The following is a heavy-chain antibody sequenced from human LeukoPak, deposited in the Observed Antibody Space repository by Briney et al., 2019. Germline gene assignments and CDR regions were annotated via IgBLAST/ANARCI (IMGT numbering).Heavy chain of an antibody. CDR1: GFTFSSYG. CDR2: ISYDGSNK. CDR3: ARLGAARSLDY. V-gene: IGHV3-30*03. Sequence: GGSLRLSCAASGFTFSSYGMHWVRQAPGKGLEWVAVISYDGSNKYYADSVKGRFTISRDNSKNTLYLQMNSLRAEDTAVYYCARLGAARSLDYWGQGTLVTVSS. D-gene: IGHD1-26*01. J-gene: IGHJ4*02.